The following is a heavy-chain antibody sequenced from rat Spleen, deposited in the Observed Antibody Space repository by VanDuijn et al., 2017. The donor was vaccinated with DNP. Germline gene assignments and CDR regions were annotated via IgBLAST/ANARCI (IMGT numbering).Heavy chain of an antibody. V-gene: IGHV3-1*01. CDR1: SYSITSNY. Sequence: EVLLQESGPGLVKPSQSLSLTCSVTSYSITSNYWGWIRKFPGNKMEWMAYISYSGITGYNPSLKSRISITRDTSKNQFFLQLNSVTTEDTATYYCARYTGGGYYFDYWGQGVMVTVSS. J-gene: IGHJ2*01. D-gene: IGHD1-11*01. CDR3: ARYTGGGYYFDY. CDR2: ISYSGIT.